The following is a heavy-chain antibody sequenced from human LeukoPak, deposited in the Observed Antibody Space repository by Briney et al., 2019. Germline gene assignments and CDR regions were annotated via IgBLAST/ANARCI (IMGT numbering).Heavy chain of an antibody. CDR1: GFTFSSYA. D-gene: IGHD2-2*01. CDR3: ARGGGSTSADWFDP. J-gene: IGHJ5*02. CDR2: ISYDGSNK. V-gene: IGHV3-30-3*01. Sequence: PGRSLRLSCAASGFTFSSYAMHWVRQAPGKGLEWVAVISYDGSNKYYADSVKGRFTISRDNSKNTLYLQMNSLRAEDTAVYYCARGGGSTSADWFDPWGQGTLVTVSS.